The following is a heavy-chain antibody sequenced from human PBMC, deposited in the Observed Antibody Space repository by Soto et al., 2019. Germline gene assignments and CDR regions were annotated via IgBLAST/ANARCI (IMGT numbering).Heavy chain of an antibody. V-gene: IGHV3-23*01. J-gene: IGHJ5*02. Sequence: GGSLRLSCDTSGFTFSNYVMTWVRQAPGRGLEWVSSISGSGDGGSYADSVKGRFTISRDNSEKTLYLQMNSLRAEDTATYFCATAYYDSRGLQDRRGQGTLVTVSS. CDR1: GFTFSNYV. CDR2: ISGSGDGG. D-gene: IGHD3-22*01. CDR3: ATAYYDSRGLQDR.